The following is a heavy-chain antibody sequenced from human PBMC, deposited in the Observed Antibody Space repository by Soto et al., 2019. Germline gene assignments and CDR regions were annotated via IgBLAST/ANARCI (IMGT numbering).Heavy chain of an antibody. V-gene: IGHV4-39*01. CDR3: ARTYVTDVVVVPASKDSMDV. D-gene: IGHD2-2*01. CDR2: ISYSGST. J-gene: IGHJ6*03. CDR1: VGSISSSSSS. Sequence: QLQLQESGPGLVKPSETLSLTCTVSVGSISSSSSSWGWIRQPPGKGLEWLGIISYSGSTYYSPGLKRRVTISVDASKNLFALKLSSVTAADTAVYYCARTYVTDVVVVPASKDSMDVWGKGTTVTVAS.